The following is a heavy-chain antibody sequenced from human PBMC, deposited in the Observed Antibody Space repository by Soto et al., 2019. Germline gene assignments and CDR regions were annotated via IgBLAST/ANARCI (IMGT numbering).Heavy chain of an antibody. J-gene: IGHJ3*02. Sequence: GESLKISCKGSGYSFTTYWIGWVRQMPGKGLECMGIIYPGDSDTRYSPSFQGQVTISADKSISTAYLQWSSLKASDTAMYYCATSSIAARKQYDAFDTWGPGTMVTASS. V-gene: IGHV5-51*01. D-gene: IGHD6-6*01. CDR3: ATSSIAARKQYDAFDT. CDR1: GYSFTTYW. CDR2: IYPGDSDT.